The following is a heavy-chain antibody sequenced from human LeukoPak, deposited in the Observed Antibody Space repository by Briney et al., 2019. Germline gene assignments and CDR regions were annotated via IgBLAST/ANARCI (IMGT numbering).Heavy chain of an antibody. Sequence: GGSLRLSCAVSGISLSNYGMSWVRQAPGKGLEWVAGISGSGGSTNYADSVKGRFTIYRDNPKNTLYLQMIRLRAEDTAVYFCAKRGVVIRVILVGFHKEAYYFDSWGQGALVTVSS. CDR2: ISGSGGST. J-gene: IGHJ4*02. CDR1: GISLSNYG. CDR3: AKRGVVIRVILVGFHKEAYYFDS. D-gene: IGHD3-22*01. V-gene: IGHV3-23*01.